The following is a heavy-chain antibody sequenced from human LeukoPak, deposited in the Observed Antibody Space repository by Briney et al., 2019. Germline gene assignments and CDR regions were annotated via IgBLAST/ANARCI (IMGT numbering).Heavy chain of an antibody. CDR1: GGTFSSYA. J-gene: IGHJ6*02. CDR3: ARFPKLPRHYYYYYGMDV. Sequence: SVKVSCKASGGTFSSYAISWVRQAPGQGLEWMGGIIPIFGTANYAQKFQGRVTITADESTSTAYMELSSLRSEDTAVYYCARFPKLPRHYYYYYGMDVWGQGTTVTVSS. CDR2: IIPIFGTA. V-gene: IGHV1-69*13.